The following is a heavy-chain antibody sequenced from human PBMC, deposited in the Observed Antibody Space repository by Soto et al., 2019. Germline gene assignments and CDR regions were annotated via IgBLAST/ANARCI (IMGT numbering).Heavy chain of an antibody. J-gene: IGHJ5*02. V-gene: IGHV1-2*04. CDR2: INPNSGGT. D-gene: IGHD6-13*01. Sequence: ASVKVSCKASGYTFTGYYMHWVRQAPGQGLEWMGWINPNSGGTNYAQKFQGWVTMTRDTSISTAYMELSRLRSDDTAVYYCVRGPHRRGIAAAGTLSDWFDPWGQGTLVTVSS. CDR3: VRGPHRRGIAAAGTLSDWFDP. CDR1: GYTFTGYY.